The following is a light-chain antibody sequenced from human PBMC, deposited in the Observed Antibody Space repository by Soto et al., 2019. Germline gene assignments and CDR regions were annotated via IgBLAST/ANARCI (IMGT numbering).Light chain of an antibody. Sequence: DIHMTQSPSSLSSSLVDRVTITCRASQSISSWLAWYQQKPGKAPKLLIYDASSLESGVPSRFSGSGSGTEFTLTISSLQPDDFATYYCQQYNSYSPWTFGQGTKVDIK. CDR1: QSISSW. CDR3: QQYNSYSPWT. CDR2: DAS. V-gene: IGKV1-5*01. J-gene: IGKJ1*01.